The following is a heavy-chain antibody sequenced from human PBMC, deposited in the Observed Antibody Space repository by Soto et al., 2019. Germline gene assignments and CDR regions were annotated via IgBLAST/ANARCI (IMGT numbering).Heavy chain of an antibody. CDR2: FYSGGTT. D-gene: IGHD5-18*01. J-gene: IGHJ6*02. CDR1: GFTVSSNY. Sequence: EVQLVESGGGLIQPGGSLRLSCAASGFTVSSNYMSWVRQAPGKGLEWVSVFYSGGTTYYADSVKGRFTISRDNSKNALYLQVNSLRAEDTAVYYCARGKSLLPGFWYYGMDVWGQGTTVTVSS. V-gene: IGHV3-53*01. CDR3: ARGKSLLPGFWYYGMDV.